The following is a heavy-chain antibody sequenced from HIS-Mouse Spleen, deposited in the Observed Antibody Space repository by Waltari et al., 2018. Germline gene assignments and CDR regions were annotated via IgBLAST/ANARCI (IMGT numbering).Heavy chain of an antibody. V-gene: IGHV4-39*07. Sequence: QLQLQESGPGLVKPSETLSLTCTVSGGSISSSSYYWGWIRQPPGKGLEWIGSIYYSVGPYYNPSLKSLVTISVDTSKNQFSLKLSSVTAADTAVYYCAREIPYSSSWYDWYFDLWGRGTLVTVSS. D-gene: IGHD6-13*01. J-gene: IGHJ2*01. CDR3: AREIPYSSSWYDWYFDL. CDR2: IYYSVGP. CDR1: GGSISSSSYY.